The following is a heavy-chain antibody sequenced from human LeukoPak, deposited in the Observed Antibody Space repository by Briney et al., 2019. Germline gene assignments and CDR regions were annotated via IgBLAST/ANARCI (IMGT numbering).Heavy chain of an antibody. V-gene: IGHV4-39*01. CDR1: GGSISSSSYS. J-gene: IGHJ4*02. CDR2: SSYSGST. Sequence: SETLSLTCTVSGGSISSSSYSWGWIRQPPGKGLEYIGSSSYSGSTYYNPSLKSRVTISVDTSKNQFFLNLNSVTAADTAVYYCSTTIRGWYGVGDYWGQGVLVTVSS. CDR3: STTIRGWYGVGDY. D-gene: IGHD6-19*01.